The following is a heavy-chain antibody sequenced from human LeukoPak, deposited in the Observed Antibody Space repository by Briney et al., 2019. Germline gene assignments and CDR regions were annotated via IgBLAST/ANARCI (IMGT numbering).Heavy chain of an antibody. V-gene: IGHV3-23*01. CDR2: ISGSGGST. CDR3: AKDRSGGIAAAAY. J-gene: IGHJ4*02. Sequence: GGSLRLSCAASGFTFTNYAMSWVRQAPGKGLEWVSAISGSGGSTYYADSVKGRFTISRDNSKNTLYLQMNSLRAEDTAVYYCAKDRSGGIAAAAYWGQGTLVTVSS. D-gene: IGHD6-13*01. CDR1: GFTFTNYA.